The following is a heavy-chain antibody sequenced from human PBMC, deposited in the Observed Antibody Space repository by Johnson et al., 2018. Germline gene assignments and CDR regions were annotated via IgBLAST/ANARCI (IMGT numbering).Heavy chain of an antibody. D-gene: IGHD5-24*01. V-gene: IGHV3-33*01. CDR2: IWYDGSNK. CDR3: ARDHSTHDYNTEYYGMDV. Sequence: QVQLVESGGGVVQPGRSLRLSCAASGFTFSSYGMHWVRQAPGKGLEWVAVIWYDGSNKYYADSVKGRFTISRDNSKNTLYLQMNSQRAEDTAVYYCARDHSTHDYNTEYYGMDVWGQGTTVTVSS. J-gene: IGHJ6*02. CDR1: GFTFSSYG.